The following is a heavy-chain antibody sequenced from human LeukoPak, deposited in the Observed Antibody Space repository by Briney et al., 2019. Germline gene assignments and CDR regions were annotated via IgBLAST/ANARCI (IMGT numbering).Heavy chain of an antibody. V-gene: IGHV4-39*01. J-gene: IGHJ4*02. Sequence: PSETLSLTCTVSGGSISSSSYYWGWIRQPPGKGLEWIGSIYYSGSTYYNPSLKSRVTISVDTSKNQFSLKLSSVTAADTAVYYCARLPQEAASAAAPLDYWGQGTLVTVSS. D-gene: IGHD6-13*01. CDR2: IYYSGST. CDR1: GGSISSSSYY. CDR3: ARLPQEAASAAAPLDY.